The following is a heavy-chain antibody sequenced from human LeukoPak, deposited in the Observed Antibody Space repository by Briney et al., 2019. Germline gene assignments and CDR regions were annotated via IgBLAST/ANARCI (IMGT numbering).Heavy chain of an antibody. D-gene: IGHD4-17*01. CDR2: MNPNSGNT. CDR3: ARGRGLRSLLGPRYYYYMDV. Sequence: ASVKVSCKASGYTFTSYDINWVRQATGQGLEWMGRMNPNSGNTGYAQKSQGRVTMTRNTSISTAYMELSSLRSEDTAVYYCARGRGLRSLLGPRYYYYMDVWGKGTTVTISS. J-gene: IGHJ6*03. CDR1: GYTFTSYD. V-gene: IGHV1-8*01.